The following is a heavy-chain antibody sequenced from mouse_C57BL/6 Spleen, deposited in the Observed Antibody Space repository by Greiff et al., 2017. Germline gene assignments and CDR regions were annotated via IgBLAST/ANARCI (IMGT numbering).Heavy chain of an antibody. CDR1: GYSITSGYY. CDR2: ISYDGSN. Sequence: EVKLQESGPGLVKPSQSLSLTCSVTGYSITSGYYWNWIRQFPGNKLEWMGYISYDGSNNYNPSLKNRISITRDTSKNQFFLKLNSVTTEDTATYYCARGSGNPAWFAYWGQGTLVTVSA. D-gene: IGHD2-1*01. CDR3: ARGSGNPAWFAY. V-gene: IGHV3-6*01. J-gene: IGHJ3*01.